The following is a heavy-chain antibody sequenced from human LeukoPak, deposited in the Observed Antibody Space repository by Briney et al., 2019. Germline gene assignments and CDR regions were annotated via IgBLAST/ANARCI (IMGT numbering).Heavy chain of an antibody. CDR3: ARHRLAVAATYYFDY. J-gene: IGHJ4*02. V-gene: IGHV4-4*07. CDR1: GGSISSYY. Sequence: SETLSLTCTVSGGSISSYYWSWIRQPAGKGLEWIGRMYTSGSTTYNPSLKSRVTMSVDTSKNQFSLKLSSVTAADTAVYYCARHRLAVAATYYFDYWGQGTLVTVSS. CDR2: MYTSGST. D-gene: IGHD6-19*01.